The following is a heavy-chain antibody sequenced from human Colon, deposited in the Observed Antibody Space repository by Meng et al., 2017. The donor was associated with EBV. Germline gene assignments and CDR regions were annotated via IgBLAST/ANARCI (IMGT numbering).Heavy chain of an antibody. CDR2: IYYSGST. V-gene: IGHV4-59*08. CDR3: ARHFINWFDP. J-gene: IGHJ5*02. CDR1: GGSIGSYY. Sequence: QGKVQESGPGLVKPSDALSLPCTVSGGSIGSYYWSWIRQPPGKGLELIGYIYYSGSTNYNPSLKSRVTISVDTSKNQFSLKLSSVTAADTAVYYCARHFINWFDPWGQGTLVTVSS.